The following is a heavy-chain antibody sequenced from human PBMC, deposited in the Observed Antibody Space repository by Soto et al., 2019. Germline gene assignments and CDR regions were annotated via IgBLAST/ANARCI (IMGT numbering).Heavy chain of an antibody. CDR3: ARVPDSSGYYGPGY. CDR1: GFTFSSYA. CDR2: ISYDGSNK. V-gene: IGHV3-30-3*01. Sequence: GGSLRLSCAASGFTFSSYAMHWVRQAPGKGLEWVAVISYDGSNKYYADSVKGRFTISRDNSKNTLYLQMNSLRAEDTAVYYCARVPDSSGYYGPGYWGQGTLVTFSS. D-gene: IGHD3-22*01. J-gene: IGHJ4*02.